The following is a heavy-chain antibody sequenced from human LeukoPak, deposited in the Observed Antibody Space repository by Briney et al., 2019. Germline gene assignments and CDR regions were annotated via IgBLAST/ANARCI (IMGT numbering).Heavy chain of an antibody. CDR3: ARGSSSGWFDY. CDR2: INHSGST. D-gene: IGHD6-19*01. CDR1: GGSFSGYY. V-gene: IGHV4-34*01. J-gene: IGHJ4*02. Sequence: PSETLSLTCAVYGGSFSGYYWSWIRQPPGKGLEWIGEINHSGSTNYNPSLKSRVTISVDTSKNQFSLKPSSVTAADTAVYYCARGSSSGWFDYWGQGTLVTVSS.